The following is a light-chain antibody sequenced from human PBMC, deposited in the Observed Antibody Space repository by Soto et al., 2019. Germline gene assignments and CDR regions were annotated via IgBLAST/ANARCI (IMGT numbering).Light chain of an antibody. Sequence: EIELTQSPGTLSLSPGERATLSCRASQTVGSSFLAWYQQKPGQAPRLLIYGASGRATGIPDRFSGSGSGTDFTLTISRLEPEDFAVYYCQQYGSSQVTFGGGTKVEI. CDR2: GAS. V-gene: IGKV3-20*01. CDR1: QTVGSSF. J-gene: IGKJ4*01. CDR3: QQYGSSQVT.